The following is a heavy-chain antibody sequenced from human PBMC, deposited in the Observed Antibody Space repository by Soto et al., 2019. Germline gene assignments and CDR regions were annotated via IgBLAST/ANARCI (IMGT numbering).Heavy chain of an antibody. CDR2: IIPILGIA. V-gene: IGHV1-69*08. D-gene: IGHD1-26*01. CDR3: ARDHGGSYGENWFDP. J-gene: IGHJ5*02. CDR1: GGTFSSYT. Sequence: QVQLVQSGAEVKKPGSSVKVSCKASGGTFSSYTISWVRQAPGQGLEWMGRIIPILGIANYAQKFQGRVTITADKSTSTAYMELSSLRSEHTAVYYCARDHGGSYGENWFDPWGQGTLVTVSS.